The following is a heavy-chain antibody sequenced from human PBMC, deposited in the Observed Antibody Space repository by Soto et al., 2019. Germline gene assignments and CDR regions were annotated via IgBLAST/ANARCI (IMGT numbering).Heavy chain of an antibody. V-gene: IGHV3-33*01. D-gene: IGHD1-26*01. CDR1: GFTFSSYG. Sequence: GGSLRLSCAASGFTFSSYGMHWVRQAPGKGLEWVAVIWYDGSNKYYADSAKGRFTISRDNSKNTLYLQMNSLRAEDTAVYYCARSSGSYGTFDYWGQGTLVTVSS. J-gene: IGHJ4*02. CDR3: ARSSGSYGTFDY. CDR2: IWYDGSNK.